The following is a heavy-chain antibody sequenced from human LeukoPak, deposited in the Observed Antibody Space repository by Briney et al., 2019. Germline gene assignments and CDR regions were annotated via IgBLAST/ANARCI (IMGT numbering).Heavy chain of an antibody. J-gene: IGHJ6*03. D-gene: IGHD3-10*01. CDR3: ARDRVTMVRGVIVGYYYYYMDV. CDR2: IKQDGSEK. CDR1: GFTFSSYW. V-gene: IGHV3-7*01. Sequence: GGSLRLSCAASGFTFSSYWMSWVRQAPGKGLEWVANIKQDGSEKYYVDSVKDRFTISRDNAKNSLYLQMNSLRAEDTAVYYCARDRVTMVRGVIVGYYYYYMDVWGKGTTVTVSS.